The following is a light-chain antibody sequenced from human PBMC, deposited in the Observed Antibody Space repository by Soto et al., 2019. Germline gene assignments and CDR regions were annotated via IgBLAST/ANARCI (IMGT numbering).Light chain of an antibody. CDR3: SSYAGSHVV. V-gene: IGLV2-8*01. J-gene: IGLJ2*01. Sequence: QSVLTQPPSASGSPGQSVTISCTGTSSDVCGYNYVSWYQQHPGKAPKLMIYEVSKRPSGVPDRFSGSKSGNTASLTVSGLQAEDEADYYCSSYAGSHVVFGGGTKLTVL. CDR1: SSDVCGYNY. CDR2: EVS.